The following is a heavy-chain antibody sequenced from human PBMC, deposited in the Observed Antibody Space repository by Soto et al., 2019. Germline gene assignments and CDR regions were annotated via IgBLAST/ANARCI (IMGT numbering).Heavy chain of an antibody. V-gene: IGHV3-23*01. J-gene: IGHJ5*02. CDR2: ISGSGGST. CDR1: GFTFSSYA. Sequence: PGGSLRLSCAASGFTFSSYAMSWVRQAPGKGLEWVSAISGSGGSTYYADSVKGRFTISRDNSKNTLYLQMNSLRAEDTAVYYCAKGPSLRIAVAGANWFDPWGQGTLVTSPQ. CDR3: AKGPSLRIAVAGANWFDP. D-gene: IGHD6-19*01.